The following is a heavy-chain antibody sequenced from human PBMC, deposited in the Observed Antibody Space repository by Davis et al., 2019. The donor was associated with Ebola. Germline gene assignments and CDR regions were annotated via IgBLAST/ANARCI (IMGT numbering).Heavy chain of an antibody. CDR2: IRSKANSYAT. D-gene: IGHD3-16*02. J-gene: IGHJ4*02. CDR3: TASMITFGGVIGHVDY. Sequence: GESLKISCAASGFTFSGSAMHWVRQASGKGLEWVGRIRSKANSYATAYAASVKGRFTISRDDSKNTAYLQMNSLKTEDTAVYYCTASMITFGGVIGHVDYWGQGTLVTVSS. CDR1: GFTFSGSA. V-gene: IGHV3-73*01.